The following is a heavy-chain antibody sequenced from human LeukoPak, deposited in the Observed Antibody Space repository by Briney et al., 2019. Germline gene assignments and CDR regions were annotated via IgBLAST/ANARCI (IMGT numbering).Heavy chain of an antibody. CDR2: IGIRGGT. V-gene: IGHV3-13*01. CDR3: ARGGIQVSGIDEFDY. J-gene: IGHJ4*02. Sequence: GGSLRLSCAASGFTFIDYDMHWVRQVIGKGLEWVSAIGIRGGTHYSGSVKGRFTISRENAESSLYLQMNSLRAEDTAVYYCARGGIQVSGIDEFDYWGQGTLVTASS. CDR1: GFTFIDYD. D-gene: IGHD5-18*01.